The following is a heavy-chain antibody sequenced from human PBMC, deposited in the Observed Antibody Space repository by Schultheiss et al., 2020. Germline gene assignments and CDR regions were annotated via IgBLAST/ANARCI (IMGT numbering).Heavy chain of an antibody. V-gene: IGHV1-8*02. J-gene: IGHJ5*02. CDR3: ARDLRYCSGGSCYPFNWFDP. D-gene: IGHD2-15*01. CDR2: INPNSGGT. Sequence: ASVKVSCKASGYSFTSYGISWVRQAPGQGLEWMGWINPNSGGTNYAQKFQGRVTMTRDTSTSTVYMELSSLRSEDTAVYYCARDLRYCSGGSCYPFNWFDPWGQGTLVTVSS. CDR1: GYSFTSYG.